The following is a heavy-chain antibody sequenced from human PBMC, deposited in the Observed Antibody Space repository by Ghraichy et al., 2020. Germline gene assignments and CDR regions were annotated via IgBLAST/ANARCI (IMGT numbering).Heavy chain of an antibody. Sequence: GGSLRLSCAASGFMFSSFVMSWVRQAPGKGLEWVSSISGRAGSTYNADSVKGRFTISRDNSKNTLFLQMNSLRAEDTAVYFCARVGAFSSYYNAMDVSGPGTTVTVAS. CDR2: ISGRAGST. CDR3: ARVGAFSSYYNAMDV. D-gene: IGHD2/OR15-2a*01. J-gene: IGHJ6*01. V-gene: IGHV3-23*01. CDR1: GFMFSSFV.